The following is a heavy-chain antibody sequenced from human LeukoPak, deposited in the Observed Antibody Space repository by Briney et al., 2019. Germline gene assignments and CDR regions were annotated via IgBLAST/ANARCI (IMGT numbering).Heavy chain of an antibody. CDR3: ARDERYDSSGYPFDY. Sequence: ASVKVSCKASGYIFTGYFMHWVRQAPGQGLEWMGWINPNSGGTNYAQKFQGRVTMTRDTSISTAYMELSRLRSDDTAVYFCARDERYDSSGYPFDYWGQGTLATVSS. D-gene: IGHD3-22*01. V-gene: IGHV1-2*02. CDR1: GYIFTGYF. J-gene: IGHJ4*02. CDR2: INPNSGGT.